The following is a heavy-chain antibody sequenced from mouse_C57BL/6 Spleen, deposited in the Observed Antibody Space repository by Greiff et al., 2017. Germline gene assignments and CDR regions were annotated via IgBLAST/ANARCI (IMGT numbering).Heavy chain of an antibody. J-gene: IGHJ3*01. V-gene: IGHV5-4*01. CDR1: GFTFSSYA. CDR2: ISDGGSYT. D-gene: IGHD2-3*01. CDR3: ARDEGLLRRAWFAY. Sequence: EVQVVESGGGLVKPGGSLKLSCAASGFTFSSYAMSWVRQTPEKRLEWVATISDGGSYTYYPDNVKGRFTISRDNAKNNLYLQMSHLKSEDTAMYYCARDEGLLRRAWFAYWGQGTLVTVSA.